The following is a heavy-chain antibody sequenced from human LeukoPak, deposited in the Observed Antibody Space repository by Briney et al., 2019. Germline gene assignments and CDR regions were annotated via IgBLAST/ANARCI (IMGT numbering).Heavy chain of an antibody. Sequence: ASVKVSCKASGYSFTDYYIHWVRQAPGQGREWMGWIKPNSGGTRSAQKFQGRVTMTRDTSISTAYMELSSLRYDDTAVYYCATNILVRDIINWFDPWGQGTLVTVSS. J-gene: IGHJ5*02. D-gene: IGHD3-10*01. V-gene: IGHV1-2*02. CDR2: IKPNSGGT. CDR1: GYSFTDYY. CDR3: ATNILVRDIINWFDP.